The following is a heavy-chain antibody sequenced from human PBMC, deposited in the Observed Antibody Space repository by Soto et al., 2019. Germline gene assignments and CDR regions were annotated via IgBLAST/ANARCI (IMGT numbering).Heavy chain of an antibody. Sequence: ASVKVSCKASGYTFAGYYMHWVRQAPGQGLEWMGWINPNSGGTNYAQKFQGRVTMTRDTSISTAYMEVNRLISDDTAVYYCARGPYSGISTSLPSYSSMDFWGQGTTVSVS. CDR2: INPNSGGT. D-gene: IGHD1-26*01. CDR3: ARGPYSGISTSLPSYSSMDF. J-gene: IGHJ6*02. V-gene: IGHV1-2*02. CDR1: GYTFAGYY.